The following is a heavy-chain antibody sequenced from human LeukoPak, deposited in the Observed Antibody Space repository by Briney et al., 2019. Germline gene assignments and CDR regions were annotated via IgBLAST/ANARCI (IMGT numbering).Heavy chain of an antibody. Sequence: PGGSLRLSCVDAAFTFGNYWMHWVRQAQGKGLVWVSCINTDGSTRRYADSVKGRFTISRDNAKNTLHLQMNSLRSEDTAVYHCATAGGGDSRMGFDPWGQGTLVTVSS. CDR3: ATAGGGDSRMGFDP. V-gene: IGHV3-74*01. CDR1: AFTFGNYW. CDR2: INTDGSTR. D-gene: IGHD2-21*01. J-gene: IGHJ5*02.